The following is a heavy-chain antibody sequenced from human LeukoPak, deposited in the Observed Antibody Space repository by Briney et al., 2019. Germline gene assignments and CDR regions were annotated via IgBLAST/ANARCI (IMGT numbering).Heavy chain of an antibody. CDR3: AKELGYSSGWYATTPNDY. V-gene: IGHV3-21*04. CDR1: GFTFSSYS. Sequence: GGSLRLSCAASGFTFSSYSLNWVRQAPGKGLEWVSSISSSSSYIYYKESVKGRFTLSRDNARNSLSLQMNSLRAEDTAVYYCAKELGYSSGWYATTPNDYWGQGTLVTVSS. J-gene: IGHJ4*02. CDR2: ISSSSSYI. D-gene: IGHD6-19*01.